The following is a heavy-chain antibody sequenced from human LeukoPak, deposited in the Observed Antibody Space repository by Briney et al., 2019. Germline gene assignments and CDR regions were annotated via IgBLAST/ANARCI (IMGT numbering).Heavy chain of an antibody. CDR2: INHSGST. Sequence: SETLSLTCAVYGGSFSGYYWSWIRQPPGKGLEWIGEINHSGSTNYNPSLKSRVTISVDTSKNQFSLKLSSVTAADTAVYYCARGGGWLRLIAFDIWGQGTMVTVSS. CDR1: GGSFSGYY. CDR3: ARGGGWLRLIAFDI. V-gene: IGHV4-34*01. D-gene: IGHD5-12*01. J-gene: IGHJ3*02.